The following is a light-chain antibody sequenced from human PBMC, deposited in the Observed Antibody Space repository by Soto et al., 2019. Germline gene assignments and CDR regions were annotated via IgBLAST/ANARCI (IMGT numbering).Light chain of an antibody. V-gene: IGLV1-40*01. CDR2: GNS. J-gene: IGLJ3*02. CDR3: QSYDSGQSGHVL. Sequence: QSALTQPPSVSGAPGQRVTISCTGNNSNIGAGYDVLWYQQLPGTAPRPLIYGNSNRPSGVPDRFAGSKSGTSASVVITGLQADDEADYYCQSYDSGQSGHVLFGGGTKLTVL. CDR1: NSNIGAGYD.